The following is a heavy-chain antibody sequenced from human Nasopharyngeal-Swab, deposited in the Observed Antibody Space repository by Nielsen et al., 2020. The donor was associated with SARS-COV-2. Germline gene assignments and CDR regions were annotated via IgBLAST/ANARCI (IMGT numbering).Heavy chain of an antibody. V-gene: IGHV1-2*02. CDR1: GYTFTGYY. CDR3: ARFRQTTKYFDY. D-gene: IGHD1-1*01. J-gene: IGHJ4*02. CDR2: INPNSGGT. Sequence: ASVKVSCKASGYTFTGYYMHWVRQAPGQGLEWMGWINPNSGGTNYAQKFQGRVTMTRDTSISTAYMELSRLRSDDTAVYYCARFRQTTKYFDYWGQGTLVTVFS.